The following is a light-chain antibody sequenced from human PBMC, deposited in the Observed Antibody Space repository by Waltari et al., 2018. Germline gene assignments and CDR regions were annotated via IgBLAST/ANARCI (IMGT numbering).Light chain of an antibody. CDR3: SSFTSTTTLI. Sequence: QSALTQPASVSGSPGQSIAISCTGTRSDVGGYNSVSWCQQHPGKVPKLVIYDVSNRPSGVSKRCSGSTAGNTASLTISGLQADDEADYYCSSFTSTTTLIFGGGTKLTVL. CDR1: RSDVGGYNS. J-gene: IGLJ2*01. CDR2: DVS. V-gene: IGLV2-14*03.